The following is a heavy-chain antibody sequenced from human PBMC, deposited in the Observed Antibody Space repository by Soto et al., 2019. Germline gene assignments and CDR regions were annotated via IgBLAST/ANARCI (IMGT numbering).Heavy chain of an antibody. CDR3: ARTNTIFGVVSHGYLDY. CDR1: GGSISIYS. V-gene: IGHV4-59*01. CDR2: IDYSGRT. J-gene: IGHJ4*02. Sequence: SEPRSLTCPVSGGSISIYSWSWIRQPPGKGLDWIGYIDYSGRTNYNPSLKSRVTIAVDTSKNEFSLELISVTSADTAVYDCARTNTIFGVVSHGYLDYGAQGTMVTVS. D-gene: IGHD3-3*01.